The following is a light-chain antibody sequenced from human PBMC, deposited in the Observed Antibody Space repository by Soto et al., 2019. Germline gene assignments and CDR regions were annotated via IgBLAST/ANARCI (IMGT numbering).Light chain of an antibody. V-gene: IGKV3-15*01. CDR2: GAS. J-gene: IGKJ5*01. CDR3: QQCSDWPLFT. CDR1: QSVGTY. Sequence: EIVMTQSPATLSVSPGERVTLSCRASQSVGTYLAWYQHKPGQPPRLLIYGASTRATGIPARFSGSGSGTDFTLTISSLQSEDFAVYFCQQCSDWPLFTFVQGTRLEIK.